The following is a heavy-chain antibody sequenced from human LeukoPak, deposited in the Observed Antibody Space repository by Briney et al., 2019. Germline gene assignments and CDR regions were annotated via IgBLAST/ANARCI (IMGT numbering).Heavy chain of an antibody. CDR3: ARVGVGATRANFDY. CDR2: IYYSGST. Sequence: SETLSLTYTVSGGSISSYYWSWIRQPPGKGLEWIGYIYYSGSTNYNPSLKSRVTISVDTSKNQFSLKLSSVTAADTAVYYCARVGVGATRANFDYWGQGTLVTVSS. D-gene: IGHD1-26*01. V-gene: IGHV4-59*01. J-gene: IGHJ4*02. CDR1: GGSISSYY.